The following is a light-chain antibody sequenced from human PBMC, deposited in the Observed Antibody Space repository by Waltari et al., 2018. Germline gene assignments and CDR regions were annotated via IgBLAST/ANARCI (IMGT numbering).Light chain of an antibody. CDR3: SSYAGSNNLI. V-gene: IGLV2-8*01. Sequence: QSALTQPPSASGSPGQSVTISCTGTSSDVGGYNFVSWSQQPPGKAPKLLIYDVNKWPSGVPDRFPGSKSGNTASLTASGLQAEDEADYYCSSYAGSNNLIFGGGTKLTVL. CDR2: DVN. CDR1: SSDVGGYNF. J-gene: IGLJ2*01.